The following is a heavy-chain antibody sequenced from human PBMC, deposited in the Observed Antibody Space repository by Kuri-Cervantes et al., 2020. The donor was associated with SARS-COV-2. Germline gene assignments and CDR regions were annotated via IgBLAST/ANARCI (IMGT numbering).Heavy chain of an antibody. CDR2: ISNDGSNK. D-gene: IGHD2-21*01. V-gene: IGHV3-30-3*01. CDR3: ARERVGVPDY. Sequence: GESLKISCAASGFTFSTCAMHWVRQVPGKGLEWVAVISNDGSNKNYTDSVKGRFTISRDNSKNTLYLQMNSLRTEDTAVFYCARERVGVPDYWGQGTLVPSPQ. CDR1: GFTFSTCA. J-gene: IGHJ4*02.